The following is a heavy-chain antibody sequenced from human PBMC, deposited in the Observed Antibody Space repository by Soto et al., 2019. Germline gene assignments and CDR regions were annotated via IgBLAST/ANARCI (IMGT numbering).Heavy chain of an antibody. CDR2: FDPEDGET. Sequence: GASVKVSCKVSGYTLTELSMHWVRQAPGRGLEWMGGFDPEDGETIYAQKFQGRVTMTEDTSTDTAYMELSSLRSEDTAVYYCATDRRVGASGAFDIWGQGTMVTVSS. J-gene: IGHJ3*02. CDR3: ATDRRVGASGAFDI. D-gene: IGHD1-26*01. CDR1: GYTLTELS. V-gene: IGHV1-24*01.